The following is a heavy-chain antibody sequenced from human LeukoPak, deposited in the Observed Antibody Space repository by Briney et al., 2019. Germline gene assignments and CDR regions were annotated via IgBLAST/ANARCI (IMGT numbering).Heavy chain of an antibody. Sequence: ASVKVSCKASGYTFTSYAMNWVRQAPGQGLEWMGWINTNTGNPTYVQGFTGRFVFSLDTSVSTAYLQISSLKAEDTAVYYCARDSRRIQLWLSNWFDPWGQGTLVTVSS. J-gene: IGHJ5*02. CDR1: GYTFTSYA. D-gene: IGHD5-18*01. V-gene: IGHV7-4-1*02. CDR3: ARDSRRIQLWLSNWFDP. CDR2: INTNTGNP.